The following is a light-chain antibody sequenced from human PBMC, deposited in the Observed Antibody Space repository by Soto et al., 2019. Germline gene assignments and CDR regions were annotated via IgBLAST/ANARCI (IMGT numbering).Light chain of an antibody. V-gene: IGLV2-14*02. J-gene: IGLJ1*01. CDR1: SGYVGTYSL. CDR3: SSYTSSNTFYV. CDR2: EGH. Sequence: SALAQPASVSGSPGQSITISCTGASGYVGTYSLVSWYQQHPGKAPKVVIYEGHKRPSGVPDRFSGSKSGNTASLTISGLQAEDEADYYCSSYTSSNTFYVFGTGTKVTVL.